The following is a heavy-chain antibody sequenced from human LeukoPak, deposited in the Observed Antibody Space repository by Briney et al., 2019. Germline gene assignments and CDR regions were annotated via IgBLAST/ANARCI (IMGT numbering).Heavy chain of an antibody. CDR1: GFTFSSYG. J-gene: IGHJ6*03. CDR2: ISGSGGST. Sequence: GGSLRLSCAASGFTFSSYGMSWVRQAPGKGLEWVSAISGSGGSTYYADSGKGRFTISRDNSKNTLYLQMNSLRAEDTAVYYCAKGFRSDMDVWGKGTTVTISS. CDR3: AKGFRSDMDV. V-gene: IGHV3-23*01.